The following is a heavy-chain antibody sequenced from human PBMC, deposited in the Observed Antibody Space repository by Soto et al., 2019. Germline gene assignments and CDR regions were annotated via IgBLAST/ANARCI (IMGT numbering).Heavy chain of an antibody. CDR1: GYTFTSYY. Sequence: QVQLVQSRAEVKKPGASVKVSCKASGYTFTSYYMHWVRQAPGQGLEWMGIINPSGGSTSYAQKFQGRVTMTRDTSTSTVYMELSSLRSEDTAVYYCARDGYSGYPLDFGMDVWGQGTTVTVSS. CDR2: INPSGGST. CDR3: ARDGYSGYPLDFGMDV. D-gene: IGHD5-12*01. J-gene: IGHJ6*02. V-gene: IGHV1-46*01.